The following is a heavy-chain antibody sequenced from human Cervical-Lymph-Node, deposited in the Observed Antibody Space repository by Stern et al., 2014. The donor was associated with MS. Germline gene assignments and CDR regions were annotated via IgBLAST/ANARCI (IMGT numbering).Heavy chain of an antibody. J-gene: IGHJ4*02. CDR3: ARDIAAADY. CDR1: GFSLRTYS. Sequence: MQLVQSGGTLVQPGESLRLSCAASGFSLRTYSMNWVRQAPGKGLEFVSSMRPSGSIIYYADSVKGRFTISRDHAKNSLFLQMNSLRVDDTAVYYCARDIAAADYWGQGTLVTVSS. CDR2: MRPSGSII. D-gene: IGHD6-13*01. V-gene: IGHV3-48*04.